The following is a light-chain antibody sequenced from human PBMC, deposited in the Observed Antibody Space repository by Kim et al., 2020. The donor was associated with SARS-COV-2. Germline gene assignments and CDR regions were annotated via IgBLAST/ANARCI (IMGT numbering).Light chain of an antibody. CDR2: TND. J-gene: IGLJ2*01. V-gene: IGLV1-44*01. CDR3: QSRDSGGNVV. CDR1: SSNIGSNT. Sequence: ELTQPPSASGTPGQRVTISCSGSSSNIGSNTVNWYKQLPGTAPKLLIFTNDQRPSGVPDRFSGSTSGNTASLTISGAQAEDEADFYCQSRDSGGNVVFGGGTQLTVL.